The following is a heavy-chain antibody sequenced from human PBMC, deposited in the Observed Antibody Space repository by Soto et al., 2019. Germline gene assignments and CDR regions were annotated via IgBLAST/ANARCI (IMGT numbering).Heavy chain of an antibody. Sequence: SETLSLTCSVSGGSITSGGYFWSWIRQHPGKGLECIGYIYHSGITYYNPSLESRVTISVDTSKIEFSLQLRSVAAADTAVYFWASFHNTSTGWFDPWGQGTLVTVSS. CDR1: GGSITSGGYF. D-gene: IGHD1-20*01. J-gene: IGHJ5*02. CDR2: IYHSGIT. CDR3: ASFHNTSTGWFDP. V-gene: IGHV4-31*03.